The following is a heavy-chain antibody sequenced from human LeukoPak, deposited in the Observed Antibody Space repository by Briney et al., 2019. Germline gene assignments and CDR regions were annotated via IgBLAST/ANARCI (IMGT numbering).Heavy chain of an antibody. V-gene: IGHV1-69*13. J-gene: IGHJ6*02. CDR1: GGTFSSYA. D-gene: IGHD3-9*01. CDR3: ARVDYYDVLTGPLIGYYGMDV. CDR2: IIPIFGTA. Sequence: SVKVSCKASGGTFSSYAISWVRQAPGQGLEWMGGIIPIFGTANYAQKFQGRVTITADESTSTAYMELSSLRSEDTAVYYCARVDYYDVLTGPLIGYYGMDVWGQGTTVTVSS.